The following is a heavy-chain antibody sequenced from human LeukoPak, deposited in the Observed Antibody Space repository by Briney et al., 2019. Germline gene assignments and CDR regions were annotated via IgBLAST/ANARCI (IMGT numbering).Heavy chain of an antibody. CDR2: ISYTGNT. Sequence: SETLSLTCTVSGGSISSYYWSWIRQPPGKGLEWIGYISYTGNTKYNPSLKSRITMSVDTSKIQFSLRLRSVTAADTAVYHCARHRRDVQLVGHSALDVWGQGTTVTVSS. J-gene: IGHJ6*02. D-gene: IGHD6-13*01. CDR1: GGSISSYY. CDR3: ARHRRDVQLVGHSALDV. V-gene: IGHV4-59*08.